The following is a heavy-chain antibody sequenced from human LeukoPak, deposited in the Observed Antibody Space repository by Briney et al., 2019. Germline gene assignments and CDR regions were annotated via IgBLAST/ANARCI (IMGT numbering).Heavy chain of an antibody. V-gene: IGHV1-46*01. CDR1: GYTFTSYY. D-gene: IGHD2-15*01. CDR2: INPSGGST. Sequence: ASVKVSCKASGYTFTSYYMHWVRQAPGQGLEWMGIINPSGGSTNYAQKFQGRVTITADESTSTAYMELSSLRSEDTAVYYCARDFIPPHYTIDRYCSGGSCYGGQNWFDPWGQGTLVTVSS. J-gene: IGHJ5*02. CDR3: ARDFIPPHYTIDRYCSGGSCYGGQNWFDP.